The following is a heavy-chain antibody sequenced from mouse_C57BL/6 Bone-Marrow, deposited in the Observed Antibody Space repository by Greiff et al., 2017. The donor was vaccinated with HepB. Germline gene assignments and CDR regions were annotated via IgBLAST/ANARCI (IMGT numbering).Heavy chain of an antibody. CDR2: ISSGGSYT. CDR1: GFTFSSYG. V-gene: IGHV5-6*01. Sequence: EVQLVESGGDLVKPGGSLKLSCAASGFTFSSYGMSWVRQTPDKRLEWVATISSGGSYTYYPDSVKGRFTISRDNAKNTLYLQMSSLKSEGTAMYYCARPGRPAWFAYWGQGTLVTVSA. CDR3: ARPGRPAWFAY. J-gene: IGHJ3*01.